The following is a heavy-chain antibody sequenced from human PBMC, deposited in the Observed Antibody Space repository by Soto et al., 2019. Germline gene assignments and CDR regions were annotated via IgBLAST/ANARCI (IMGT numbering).Heavy chain of an antibody. V-gene: IGHV4-31*03. CDR2: IYSSGST. CDR3: ARDGDLDFFDY. CDR1: GGSISSGGYY. J-gene: IGHJ4*02. D-gene: IGHD7-27*01. Sequence: QVQLQESGPGLVKPSQTLSLTCTVSGGSISSGGYYCSWIRQHPGKGLEWIGYIYSSGSTYYNPSLKSRVTISVDTSKNQFSLKLSSVTAADTAVYYCARDGDLDFFDYWGQGTLVTVSS.